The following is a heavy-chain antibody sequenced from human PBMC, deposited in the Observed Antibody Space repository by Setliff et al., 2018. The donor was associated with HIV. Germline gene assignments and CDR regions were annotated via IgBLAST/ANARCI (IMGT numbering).Heavy chain of an antibody. CDR1: GDTDFY. V-gene: IGHV4-4*09. CDR2: IHASGKT. D-gene: IGHD3-22*01. CDR3: ARDPRGLLSPVPRGYFDC. J-gene: IGHJ4*02. Sequence: PSETLSLTCTVSGDTDFYWNWIRQPPGKGLEWIGYIHASGKTNYNPSLKSRVTISLDTSKMQFSLHLTSVTAADTAIYYCARDPRGLLSPVPRGYFDCWGQGALVTVSS.